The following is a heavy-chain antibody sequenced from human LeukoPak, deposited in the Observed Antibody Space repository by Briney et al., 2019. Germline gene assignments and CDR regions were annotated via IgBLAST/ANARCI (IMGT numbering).Heavy chain of an antibody. V-gene: IGHV4-38-2*02. Sequence: SETLSLTCTVSGYSISSGYYWAWIRQPAGKGLEWIGRIYSSGSTNYNPSLKSQVTISLDTSKNQFSLKLSSVTAADTAVYYCARQYSDILTGYHRGELYWYFDLWGRGTLVTVSS. CDR2: IYSSGST. CDR1: GYSISSGYY. CDR3: ARQYSDILTGYHRGELYWYFDL. D-gene: IGHD3-9*01. J-gene: IGHJ2*01.